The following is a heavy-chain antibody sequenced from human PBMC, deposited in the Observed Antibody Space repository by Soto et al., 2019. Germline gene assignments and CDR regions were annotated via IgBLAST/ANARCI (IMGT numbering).Heavy chain of an antibody. Sequence: EVQLVESGGGLVKPGGSLRLSCAASGFTFSSYSMNWVRQAPGKGLEWVSSISSSSSYIYYADSVKGRFTISRDNAKNSLYLQMNSLRAEDTAVYYCAREGVSKELSWFDPWGQGTLVTVSS. J-gene: IGHJ5*02. V-gene: IGHV3-21*01. D-gene: IGHD1-26*01. CDR2: ISSSSSYI. CDR3: AREGVSKELSWFDP. CDR1: GFTFSSYS.